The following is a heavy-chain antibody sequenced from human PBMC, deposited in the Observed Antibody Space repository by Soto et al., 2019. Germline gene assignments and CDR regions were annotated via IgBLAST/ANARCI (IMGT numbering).Heavy chain of an antibody. V-gene: IGHV1-8*01. Sequence: QVQLVQSGAEVKKPGASVKVSCKASGYTFTSYDINWVRQATGQGLEWMGWMNPNSGNTGYAQKFQGRVTMTRNTSIRTAYMELSSLRSEDTAVYYCARWSGYCSSTSCLPPYYYYYMDVWGKGTTVTVSS. CDR2: MNPNSGNT. CDR3: ARWSGYCSSTSCLPPYYYYYMDV. J-gene: IGHJ6*03. CDR1: GYTFTSYD. D-gene: IGHD2-2*03.